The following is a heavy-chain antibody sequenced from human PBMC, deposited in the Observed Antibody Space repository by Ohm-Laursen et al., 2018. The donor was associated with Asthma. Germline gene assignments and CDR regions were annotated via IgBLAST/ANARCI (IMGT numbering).Heavy chain of an antibody. CDR1: GGSVTGISYY. V-gene: IGHV4-61*01. CDR2: IYYTGTT. CDR3: ARRYCTGGSCSFDS. Sequence: SETLSLTWTVSGGSVTGISYYWSWIRQPPGKGLEWIGYIYYTGTTNYNPSFKSRLSISVDTSMNQFSLNLTSVTAADTAVYYCARRYCTGGSCSFDSWGQGTLVTVSS. D-gene: IGHD2-15*01. J-gene: IGHJ4*02.